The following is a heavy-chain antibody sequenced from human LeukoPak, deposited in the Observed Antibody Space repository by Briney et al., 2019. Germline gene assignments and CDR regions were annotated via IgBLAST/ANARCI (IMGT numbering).Heavy chain of an antibody. CDR2: IKSKTDGGTT. J-gene: IGHJ4*02. D-gene: IGHD5-12*01. Sequence: SWIRQPPGKGLEWIGRIKSKTDGGTTDYAAPVKGRFTISRDDSKNTLYLQMNSLKTEDTAVYYCTTGGYSGYDDDRALNYWGQGTLVTVSS. V-gene: IGHV3-15*01. CDR3: TTGGYSGYDDDRALNY.